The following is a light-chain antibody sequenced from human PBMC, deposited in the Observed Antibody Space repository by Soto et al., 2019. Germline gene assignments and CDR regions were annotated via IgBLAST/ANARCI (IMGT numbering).Light chain of an antibody. V-gene: IGLV2-14*01. J-gene: IGLJ1*01. Sequence: SLPTQPASVSGSPGQSITISCTGTSSDVGGYNYVSWYQQHPGKAPKLMIYDVSNRPSGVSNRFSGSKSGNTASLTISGLQAEDEADYYCSSYTSSSTLFGTGTKVTVL. CDR3: SSYTSSSTL. CDR1: SSDVGGYNY. CDR2: DVS.